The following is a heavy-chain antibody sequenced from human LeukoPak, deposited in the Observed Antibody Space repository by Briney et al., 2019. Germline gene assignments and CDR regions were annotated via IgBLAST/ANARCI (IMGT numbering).Heavy chain of an antibody. Sequence: GESLKISCKGSGYSFTNSWITWVRQMPGKGLEWMGRIDPTDSYTNYSPFFQGHVIFSTDKSITTAYPQWSSLKASDTAMYYCASFGRSGRDYYFDSWGQGTLVTVSS. J-gene: IGHJ4*02. CDR3: ASFGRSGRDYYFDS. V-gene: IGHV5-10-1*01. CDR2: IDPTDSYT. CDR1: GYSFTNSW. D-gene: IGHD5-12*01.